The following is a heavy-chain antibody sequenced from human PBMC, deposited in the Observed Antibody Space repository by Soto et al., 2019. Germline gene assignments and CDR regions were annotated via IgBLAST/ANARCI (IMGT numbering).Heavy chain of an antibody. J-gene: IGHJ5*02. V-gene: IGHV4-59*01. D-gene: IGHD1-7*01. CDR1: GVSIIIYY. CDR2: IYYSGST. Sequence: ETLSLTCTVSGVSIIIYYWSWIRQPPGKGLEWIGYIYYSGSTNYNPSLMSRVTVSVDTSKNQFSLKLSSVTAADTAVYYCARELGNWNYNWFDPWGQGTLVTVSS. CDR3: ARELGNWNYNWFDP.